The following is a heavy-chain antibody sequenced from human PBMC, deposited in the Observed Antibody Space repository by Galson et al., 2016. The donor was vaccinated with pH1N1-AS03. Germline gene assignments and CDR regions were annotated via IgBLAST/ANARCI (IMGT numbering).Heavy chain of an antibody. CDR3: AKDKGLGGGSCYQY. V-gene: IGHV3-74*01. Sequence: SLRLSCAASGFTFSSYWMHWVRHLPGKGLVWVSGIDSDGSNTYYADSVRGRFTISRDNAKNTLYLQMNSLRAEDTAVYYCAKDKGLGGGSCYQYWGQGTMVTVSS. J-gene: IGHJ3*01. D-gene: IGHD2-15*01. CDR2: IDSDGSNT. CDR1: GFTFSSYW.